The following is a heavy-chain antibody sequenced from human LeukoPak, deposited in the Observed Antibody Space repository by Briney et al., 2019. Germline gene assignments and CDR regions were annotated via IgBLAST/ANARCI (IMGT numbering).Heavy chain of an antibody. CDR1: GGSISSYY. V-gene: IGHV4-4*09. D-gene: IGHD3-10*01. CDR2: IYSSGST. J-gene: IGHJ4*02. Sequence: SETLSLTCTVSGGSISSYYWSWIRRSPGKGLECIGYIYSSGSTSSDPSLKSRLTMSVDTSKKRFSLKLSSVTAADTAVYYCARGNYYGSGSYPYYFDYWGQGTLVTVSS. CDR3: ARGNYYGSGSYPYYFDY.